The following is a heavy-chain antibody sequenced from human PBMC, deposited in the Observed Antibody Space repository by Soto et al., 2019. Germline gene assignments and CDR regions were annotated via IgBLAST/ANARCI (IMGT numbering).Heavy chain of an antibody. J-gene: IGHJ4*02. V-gene: IGHV1-24*01. CDR2: SNPEEGET. CDR3: AIGGGAAEYDY. Sequence: QVQVVQSGAEVRKPGASVKLSCKGPAYTLTDFPIHWVRQAPGKGLEWMGGSNPEEGETMFAQKFQGRVTMTEDTSTDIVYLELSSLRSEDTAVYYCAIGGGAAEYDYWGQGTLVTVSS. CDR1: AYTLTDFP. D-gene: IGHD2-15*01.